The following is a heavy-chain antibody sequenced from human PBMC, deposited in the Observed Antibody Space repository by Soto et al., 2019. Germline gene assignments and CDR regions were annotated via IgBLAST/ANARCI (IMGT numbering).Heavy chain of an antibody. CDR3: AKDGYDFWGQGTQVTVSKDGYDL. V-gene: IGHV1-18*01. CDR2: ISAYNGNT. J-gene: IGHJ4*02. D-gene: IGHD5-12*01. Sequence: ASVKVSCKASGYTFTSYGISWVRQAPGQGLEWMGWISAYNGNTNYAQKLQGRVTMTTDTSTSTAYMELRSLRSDDTAVYYCAKDGYDFWGQGTQVTVSKDGYDLWGQGTLVTVSS. CDR1: GYTFTSYG.